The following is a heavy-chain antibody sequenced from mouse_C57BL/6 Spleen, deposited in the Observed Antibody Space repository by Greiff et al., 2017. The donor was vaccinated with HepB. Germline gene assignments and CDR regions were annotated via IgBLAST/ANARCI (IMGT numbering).Heavy chain of an antibody. Sequence: QVQLKESGAELAKPGASVKLSCKASGYTFTSYWMHWVKQRPGQGLEWIGYINPSSGYTKYNQKFKDKATLTADKSSSTTYMQLSSLTYEDSAVYYCAHYYGSSYGYYAMDYWGQGTSVTVSS. D-gene: IGHD1-1*01. CDR3: AHYYGSSYGYYAMDY. J-gene: IGHJ4*01. CDR2: INPSSGYT. V-gene: IGHV1-7*01. CDR1: GYTFTSYW.